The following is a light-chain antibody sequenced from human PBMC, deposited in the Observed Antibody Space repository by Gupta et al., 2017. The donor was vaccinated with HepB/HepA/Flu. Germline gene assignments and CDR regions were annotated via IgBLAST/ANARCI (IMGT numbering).Light chain of an antibody. V-gene: IGLV1-44*01. CDR2: YND. CDR3: AAWDTSLNVVV. J-gene: IGLJ2*01. CDR1: RSNGGRNT. Sequence: HSVLTQSTSVSGTPGQRFTMSCSGSRSNGGRNTANWYQQLPGTAPKLLIYYNDERPSGFPDRIAGSKSGTSASLAISGLQSEDEADYYCAAWDTSLNVVVFGGGTKLTVL.